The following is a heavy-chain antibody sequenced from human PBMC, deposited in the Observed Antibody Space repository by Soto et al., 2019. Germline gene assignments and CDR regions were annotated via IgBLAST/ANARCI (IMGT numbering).Heavy chain of an antibody. CDR3: ARGKPPEAYYYYYGMDV. CDR1: GFTVGSNY. Sequence: PWGSLRLSCAASGFTVGSNYIIWCRQSPFKWLEWVSVIYSGGSTYYADSVKGRFTISRDNSKNTLYLQMNSLRAEDTAVYYCARGKPPEAYYYYYGMDVWGQGTTVTVSS. CDR2: IYSGGST. J-gene: IGHJ6*02. V-gene: IGHV3-53*01.